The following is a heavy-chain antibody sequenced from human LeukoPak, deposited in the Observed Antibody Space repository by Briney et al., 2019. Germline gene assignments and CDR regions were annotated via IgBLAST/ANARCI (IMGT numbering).Heavy chain of an antibody. V-gene: IGHV4-39*06. D-gene: IGHD6-13*01. CDR2: IYYSGST. CDR3: ARVQQQLVFMRPICNWFDP. Sequence: SETLSLTCTVPGGSISSSSYYWGWIRQPPGKGLEWIGSIYYSGSTYYNPSLKSRVTISVDTSKNQFPLKLSSVTAADTAVYYCARVQQQLVFMRPICNWFDPWGQGTLVTVSS. J-gene: IGHJ5*02. CDR1: GGSISSSSYY.